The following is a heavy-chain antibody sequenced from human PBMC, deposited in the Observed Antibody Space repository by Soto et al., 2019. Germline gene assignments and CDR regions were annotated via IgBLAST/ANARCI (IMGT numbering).Heavy chain of an antibody. J-gene: IGHJ4*02. Sequence: QVQLQESGPGLVKPSQTLSLTCTVSGGSISSGGYFWSWVRQHPGKGLEWIGNIYYSRRTYYNPSLKSRVTISVDTSKNQFSLKLSSVTAANTAVYYCARFAREENPKVGSWYYFDYWGQGTRVTVSS. CDR1: GGSISSGGYF. CDR2: IYYSRRT. D-gene: IGHD6-13*01. V-gene: IGHV4-31*03. CDR3: ARFAREENPKVGSWYYFDY.